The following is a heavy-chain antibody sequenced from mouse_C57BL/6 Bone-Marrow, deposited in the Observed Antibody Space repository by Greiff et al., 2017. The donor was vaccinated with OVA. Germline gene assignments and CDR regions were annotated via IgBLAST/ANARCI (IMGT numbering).Heavy chain of an antibody. Sequence: VQLQQSGPVLVKPGASVKMSCKASGYTFTDYYMNWVKQSHGKSLEWIGVINPYNGGTSYNQKFKGQATLTVDKSSSTAYMELNSLTSEDSAVYYCARASYLTWFAYWGQGTLVTVSA. CDR2: INPYNGGT. CDR3: ARASYLTWFAY. J-gene: IGHJ3*01. V-gene: IGHV1-19*01. CDR1: GYTFTDYY. D-gene: IGHD1-1*01.